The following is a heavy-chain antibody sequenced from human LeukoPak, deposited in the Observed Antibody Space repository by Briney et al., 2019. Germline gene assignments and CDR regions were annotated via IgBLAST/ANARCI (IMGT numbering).Heavy chain of an antibody. V-gene: IGHV3-21*01. CDR2: ISSSSSHI. D-gene: IGHD4-11*01. J-gene: IGHJ6*04. Sequence: SGGSLRLSCAASGFPFVSYTMDGVRQAPGKGLEGVSSISSSSSHIYYADSVKGRFTIARDNAKNSLYLQMNSLRAEDTAVYYCARCQKLGFLKLERSYYYYGMDVWGKGTTVTVSS. CDR1: GFPFVSYT. CDR3: ARCQKLGFLKLERSYYYYGMDV.